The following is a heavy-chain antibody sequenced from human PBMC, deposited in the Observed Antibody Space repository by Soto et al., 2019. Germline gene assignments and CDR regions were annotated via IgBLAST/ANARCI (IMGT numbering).Heavy chain of an antibody. Sequence: SETLSLTCSVSGGSISSRGYYWTWIRQYPGKGLEWIGYIYHSGTTHYNPSLKSRVTISVDTSKNQFSLKVNSVTAADTAVYYCARASPVDYDSSGYDYWGQGTLVTVSS. CDR1: GGSISSRGYY. V-gene: IGHV4-31*03. J-gene: IGHJ4*02. CDR2: IYHSGTT. D-gene: IGHD3-22*01. CDR3: ARASPVDYDSSGYDY.